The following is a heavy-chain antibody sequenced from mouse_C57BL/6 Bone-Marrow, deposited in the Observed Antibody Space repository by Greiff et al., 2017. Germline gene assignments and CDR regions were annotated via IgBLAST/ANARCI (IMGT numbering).Heavy chain of an antibody. Sequence: QVQLQQSGAELMKPGASVKLSCKATGYTFTGYWIEWVKQRPGHGLEWIGEILPGSGSTNYTEKFKGKATFTADTSSNAAYMPFSSLTTEDSAIYYWAILYYDYDREYYFDYWGQGTTLTVSS. V-gene: IGHV1-9*01. J-gene: IGHJ2*01. CDR3: AILYYDYDREYYFDY. D-gene: IGHD2-4*01. CDR1: GYTFTGYW. CDR2: ILPGSGST.